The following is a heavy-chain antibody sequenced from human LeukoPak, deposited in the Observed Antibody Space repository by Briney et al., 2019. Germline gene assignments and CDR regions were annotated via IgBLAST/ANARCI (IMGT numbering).Heavy chain of an antibody. D-gene: IGHD1-1*01. CDR2: NSGST. CDR1: GGSISSSPYY. V-gene: IGHV4-39*01. CDR3: ARPVPSRLGWFDP. Sequence: PSETLSLTCTVSGGSISSSPYYWGWIRQPPGKGLEWIGTNSGSTYYNPSLKSRVTISVDTSKNQFSLKLTSVTAADTAVYYCARPVPSRLGWFDPWGQGTLVTVSS. J-gene: IGHJ5*02.